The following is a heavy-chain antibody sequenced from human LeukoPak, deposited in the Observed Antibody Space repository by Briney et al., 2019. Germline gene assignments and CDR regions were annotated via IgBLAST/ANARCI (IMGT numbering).Heavy chain of an antibody. D-gene: IGHD4-17*01. CDR2: ISGSGGST. CDR3: ARGLGTDSGEDY. CDR1: GFTFSSYA. V-gene: IGHV3-23*01. J-gene: IGHJ4*02. Sequence: PGGSLRLSCAASGFTFSSYAMSWVRQVPGKGLEWVSAISGSGGSTYYADSVKGRFTISRDNAKNSLSLQVNSLRAEDTAVYYCARGLGTDSGEDYWGQGTLVTVSS.